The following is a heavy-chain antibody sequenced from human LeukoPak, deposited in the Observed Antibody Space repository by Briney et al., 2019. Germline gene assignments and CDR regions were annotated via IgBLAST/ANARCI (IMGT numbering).Heavy chain of an antibody. Sequence: GGSLRLSCAASGFTFNNYQMSWVRQAPGKGLECISYISSSGRTIYYAHSLKGRFTVSRDNAKNTLYLQMNSLRAEDTAVYYCARVVDTHFDYWGQGTLVTVSS. CDR1: GFTFNNYQ. D-gene: IGHD5-18*01. CDR2: ISSSGRTI. V-gene: IGHV3-48*03. CDR3: ARVVDTHFDY. J-gene: IGHJ4*02.